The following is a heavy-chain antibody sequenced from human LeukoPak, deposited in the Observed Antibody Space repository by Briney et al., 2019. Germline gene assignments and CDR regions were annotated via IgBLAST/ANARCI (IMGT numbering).Heavy chain of an antibody. CDR3: ATIRLGELSLPY. CDR2: MNPNSGNT. J-gene: IGHJ4*02. D-gene: IGHD3-16*02. CDR1: GYTFTSYD. V-gene: IGHV1-8*01. Sequence: ASVKVSCKASGYTFTSYDINWVRQATGQGLEWMGWMNPNSGNTGYAQKFQGRVTMTRNTSISTAYMELSSLRSEDTAVYYCATIRLGELSLPYWGQGTLVTVSS.